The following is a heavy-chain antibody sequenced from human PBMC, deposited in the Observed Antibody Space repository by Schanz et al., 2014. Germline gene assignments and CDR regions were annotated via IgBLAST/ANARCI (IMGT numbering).Heavy chain of an antibody. Sequence: VQLLESGGGLVQPGGSLRLSCAASGFTFSRYWMQWVRQAPGKGLEWVAVIRYDGRNKNFVESVKGRFTISRDNSNNTVYLQMNTLRAEDTAVYYCAREDCSATSCYFRYWGQGTLVTVSS. V-gene: IGHV3-33*08. D-gene: IGHD2-21*01. CDR2: IRYDGRNK. CDR3: AREDCSATSCYFRY. J-gene: IGHJ4*02. CDR1: GFTFSRYW.